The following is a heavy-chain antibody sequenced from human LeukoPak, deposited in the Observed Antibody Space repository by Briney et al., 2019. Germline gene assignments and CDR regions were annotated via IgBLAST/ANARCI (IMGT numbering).Heavy chain of an antibody. D-gene: IGHD3-16*01. CDR1: GGAISSYF. V-gene: IGHV4-4*07. J-gene: IGHJ6*03. CDR3: ARAFSGWVGDYYYYYMDV. CDR2: IYISGST. Sequence: SETLSLTCTVSGGAISSYFWSWIRQPAGKGLEWIGRIYISGSTNYNPSLKSRVTMSVDTSKNQFSLNLSSVTAADTAVYYCARAFSGWVGDYYYYYMDVWGKGTTVTISS.